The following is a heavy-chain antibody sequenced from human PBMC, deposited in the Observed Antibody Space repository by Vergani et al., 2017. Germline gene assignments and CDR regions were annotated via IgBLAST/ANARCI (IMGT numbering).Heavy chain of an antibody. V-gene: IGHV3-23*01. Sequence: EVQLLESGGGLVQPGGSLRLSCAASGFTFSSYAMSWVRQAPGKGLEWVSAISGSGGSTYYADSVKGRFTISRDNAKNSLYLQMNSLRAEDTAVYYCARADIVATIASDYWGQGTLVTVSS. CDR1: GFTFSSYA. J-gene: IGHJ4*02. CDR2: ISGSGGST. CDR3: ARADIVATIASDY. D-gene: IGHD5-12*01.